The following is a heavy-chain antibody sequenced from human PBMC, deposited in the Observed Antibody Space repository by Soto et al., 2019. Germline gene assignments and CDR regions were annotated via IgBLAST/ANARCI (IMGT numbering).Heavy chain of an antibody. Sequence: LRLSCAASGFTFSSYSMNWVRQAPGKGLEWVSSISSSSSYIYYADSVKGRFTISRDNAKNSLYLQMNSLRAEGTAVYYCAREGTYYDILTGYGYYYYYGMDVWGQGTTVTVSS. CDR2: ISSSSSYI. CDR1: GFTFSSYS. V-gene: IGHV3-21*01. D-gene: IGHD3-9*01. CDR3: AREGTYYDILTGYGYYYYYGMDV. J-gene: IGHJ6*02.